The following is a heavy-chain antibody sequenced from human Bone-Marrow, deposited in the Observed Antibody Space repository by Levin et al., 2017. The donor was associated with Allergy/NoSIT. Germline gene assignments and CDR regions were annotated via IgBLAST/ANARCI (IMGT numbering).Heavy chain of an antibody. CDR2: IYTGGNT. V-gene: IGHV4-61*02. Sequence: SETLSLTCTVSGGSISSGTYHWTWIRQPAGKGLEWIGRIYTGGNTNYNPSLKSRVTMSLDTSKNQFSLNLSSVTAADTAVYYCARATQIWSQVDYWGQGTLVSVSS. CDR1: GGSISSGTYH. CDR3: ARATQIWSQVDY. D-gene: IGHD3-16*01. J-gene: IGHJ4*02.